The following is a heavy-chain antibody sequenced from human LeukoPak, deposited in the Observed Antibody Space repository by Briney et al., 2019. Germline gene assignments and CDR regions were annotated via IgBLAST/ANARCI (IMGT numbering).Heavy chain of an antibody. J-gene: IGHJ5*02. V-gene: IGHV3-30*18. Sequence: GGSLRLSCAASGFTFSSCGMHWVRQAPGKGLEWVAVISYDGSNTYYADSVKGRFPISRDNSKNTLYLQMNSLRAEDTAVYYCAKDSSGWYNWFDPWGQGTLVTVSS. D-gene: IGHD6-19*01. CDR2: ISYDGSNT. CDR1: GFTFSSCG. CDR3: AKDSSGWYNWFDP.